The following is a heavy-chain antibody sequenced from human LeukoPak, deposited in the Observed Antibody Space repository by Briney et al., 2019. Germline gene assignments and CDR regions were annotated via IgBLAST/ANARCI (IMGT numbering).Heavy chain of an antibody. CDR2: ISSSSSTI. CDR1: GFTFSSYS. CDR3: ARDPIVVVTAYFDY. V-gene: IGHV3-48*01. Sequence: PGGSLRLSCAASGFTFSSYSMNWVRQVPGKGLEWISYISSSSSTIYYADSVKGRFTISRDNAKNSLYLQMNSLRAEDTAVYYCARDPIVVVTAYFDYWGQGTLVTVSS. D-gene: IGHD2-21*02. J-gene: IGHJ4*02.